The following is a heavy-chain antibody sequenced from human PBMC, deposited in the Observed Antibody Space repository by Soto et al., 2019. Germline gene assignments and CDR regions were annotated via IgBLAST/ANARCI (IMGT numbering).Heavy chain of an antibody. CDR3: AKDMLDIFIGYPPGPFDS. CDR1: GFTFSSYA. Sequence: EVQLLESGGGLVQPGGSLRLSCAASGFTFSSYAMSWVRQAPGKGLEWVSAISGSGDSTYYADSVKGRFTITRNKSKNPLYLHMNNLRAEDTAIYYCAKDMLDIFIGYPPGPFDSWGQGTLVTVSS. J-gene: IGHJ4*02. CDR2: ISGSGDST. D-gene: IGHD3-9*01. V-gene: IGHV3-23*01.